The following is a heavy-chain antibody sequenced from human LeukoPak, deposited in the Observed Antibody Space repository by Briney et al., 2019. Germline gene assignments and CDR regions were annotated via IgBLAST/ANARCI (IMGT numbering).Heavy chain of an antibody. CDR3: AREHYYGSGSYYGRSGWFDP. Sequence: SQTLSLTCTVSGGSISSGDYYWSWIRQPPGKGLEWIGCIYYSGSTYYNPYLKSRVTISVDTSKNQFSLKLSSVTAADTAVYYCAREHYYGSGSYYGRSGWFDPWGQGTLVTVSS. J-gene: IGHJ5*02. V-gene: IGHV4-30-4*01. CDR1: GGSISSGDYY. CDR2: IYYSGST. D-gene: IGHD3-10*01.